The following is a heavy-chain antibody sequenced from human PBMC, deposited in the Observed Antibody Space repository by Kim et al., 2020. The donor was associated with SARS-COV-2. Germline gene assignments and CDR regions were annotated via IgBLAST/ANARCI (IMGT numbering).Heavy chain of an antibody. Sequence: ASVKVSCKVSGYTLTELSMHWVRQAPGKGLEWMGGFDPEDGETIYAQKFQGRVTMTEDTSTDTAYMELSSLRSEDTAVYYCATGLIAVAGTPFDYWGQGTLVTVSS. CDR3: ATGLIAVAGTPFDY. CDR2: FDPEDGET. J-gene: IGHJ4*02. V-gene: IGHV1-24*01. CDR1: GYTLTELS. D-gene: IGHD6-19*01.